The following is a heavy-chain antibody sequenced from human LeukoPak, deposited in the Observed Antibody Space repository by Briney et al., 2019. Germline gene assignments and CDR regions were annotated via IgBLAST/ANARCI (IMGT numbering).Heavy chain of an antibody. D-gene: IGHD6-13*01. V-gene: IGHV4-59*01. CDR1: GGSISNYY. CDR3: ARWGSIAAARFDY. J-gene: IGHJ4*02. CDR2: IYSIGST. Sequence: SQTLSLTRTVSGGSISNYYWSWIRHPPGKGLWWIVDIYSIGSTNFNPSLKSRVTISVDTSKNHFSLNLSSVTAADTAVYYCARWGSIAAARFDYWGQGTLVTVSS.